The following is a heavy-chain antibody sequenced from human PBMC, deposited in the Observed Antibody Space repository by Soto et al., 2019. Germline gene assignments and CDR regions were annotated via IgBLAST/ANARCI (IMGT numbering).Heavy chain of an antibody. J-gene: IGHJ4*02. V-gene: IGHV3-48*02. CDR1: GFXXXXYS. D-gene: IGHD5-18*01. CDR3: AREGEIQLWLQSLDY. Sequence: EVQLVESGGGLVXPGGSXXLSCAASGFXXXXYSMNWVRQAPGKGLEWVSYISSSSSTIYYADSVKGRFTISRDNAKNSLYLQMNSLRDEDTAVYYCAREGEIQLWLQSLDYWGQGTLVTVSS. CDR2: ISSSSSTI.